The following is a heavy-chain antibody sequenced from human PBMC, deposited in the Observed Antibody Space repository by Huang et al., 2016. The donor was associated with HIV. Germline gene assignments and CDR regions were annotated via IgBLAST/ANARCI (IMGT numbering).Heavy chain of an antibody. CDR1: GFILSNYG. V-gene: IGHV3-33*04. CDR3: ARGDYYDSSGYHPGYFDY. CDR2: IRNDGMKK. Sequence: VQLIESGGGVVQPGKSLRLSCATSGFILSNYGMHWVRQAPVKGLKWVAFIRNDGMKKNYADSVRGRFTVGRDNGNNTLVLQMRSLGVDDTAVYYCARGDYYDSSGYHPGYFDYWGQGILVTVSS. D-gene: IGHD3-22*01. J-gene: IGHJ4*02.